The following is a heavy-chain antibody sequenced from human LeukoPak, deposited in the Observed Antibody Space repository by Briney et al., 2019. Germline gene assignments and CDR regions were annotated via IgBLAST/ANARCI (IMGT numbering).Heavy chain of an antibody. D-gene: IGHD3-3*01. V-gene: IGHV3-21*05. CDR2: ISSSSSYI. J-gene: IGHJ4*02. CDR3: ARGSTTKFLEWLFGGYDY. CDR1: GFIFSSYS. Sequence: GGSLRLSCAASGFIFSSYSMNWVRQAPGKGLEWVSYISSSSSYIYYADSVKGRFTISRDNAKNSLYLQMNSLRAEDTAVYYCARGSTTKFLEWLFGGYDYWGQGTLVTVSS.